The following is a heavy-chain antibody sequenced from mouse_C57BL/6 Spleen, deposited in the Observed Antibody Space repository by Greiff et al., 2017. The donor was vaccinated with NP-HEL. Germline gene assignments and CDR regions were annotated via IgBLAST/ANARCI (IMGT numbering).Heavy chain of an antibody. Sequence: EVQLQESGGGLVKPGGSLKLSCAASGFTFSDYGMHWVRQAPEKGLEWVAYISSGSSTIYYADTVKGRFTISRDNAKNTLFLQMTSLRSEDTAMYYCARERRGAPLAMDYWGQGTSVTVSS. D-gene: IGHD6-1*01. J-gene: IGHJ4*01. CDR2: ISSGSSTI. V-gene: IGHV5-17*01. CDR1: GFTFSDYG. CDR3: ARERRGAPLAMDY.